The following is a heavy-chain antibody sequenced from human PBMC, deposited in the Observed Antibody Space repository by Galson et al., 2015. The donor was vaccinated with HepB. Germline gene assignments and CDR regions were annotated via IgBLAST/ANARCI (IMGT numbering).Heavy chain of an antibody. CDR3: ARAVLGYSSSPDAFDI. CDR1: GGTFSSYA. CDR2: IIPIFGTA. V-gene: IGHV1-69*13. J-gene: IGHJ3*02. D-gene: IGHD6-6*01. Sequence: SVKVSCKAPGGTFSSYAISWVRQAPGQGLEWMGGIIPIFGTANYAQKFQGRVTITADESTSTAYMELSSLRSEDTAVYYCARAVLGYSSSPDAFDIWGQGTMVTVSS.